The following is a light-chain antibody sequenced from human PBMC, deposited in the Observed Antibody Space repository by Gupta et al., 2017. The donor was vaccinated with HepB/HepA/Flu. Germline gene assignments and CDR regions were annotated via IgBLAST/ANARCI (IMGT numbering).Light chain of an antibody. CDR2: AAS. V-gene: IGKV1-9*01. CDR3: QQRNSSPLT. Sequence: DIQLTQSPSFLSASVGDRVTITCRASQGISSYLAWYQQKPGKAPKLLIYAASTVQSGVPSRFSGSGSGTEFTLTISRRQPEDFATYYCQQRNSSPLTFGGGTKVEIK. J-gene: IGKJ4*01. CDR1: QGISSY.